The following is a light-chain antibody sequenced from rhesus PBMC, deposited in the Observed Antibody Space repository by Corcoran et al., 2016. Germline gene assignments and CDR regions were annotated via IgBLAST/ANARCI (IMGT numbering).Light chain of an antibody. CDR2: EAS. CDR3: QQYNSSPLT. CDR1: QSIKSW. V-gene: IGKV1-22*01. Sequence: DIQMTQSPSSLSASVGDTVTITCRASQSIKSWLAWYQQSPGKAPKLLIYEASTLESGVSSRFSGGGSGTDFTLPISSLQSEDFATYYCQQYNSSPLTFGGGTKV. J-gene: IGKJ4*01.